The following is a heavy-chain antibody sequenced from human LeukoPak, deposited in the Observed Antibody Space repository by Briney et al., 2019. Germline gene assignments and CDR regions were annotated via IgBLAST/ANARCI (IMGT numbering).Heavy chain of an antibody. Sequence: PGGSLRLSCAASGFTFSSYGMHWVRQAPGKGLEWVAVISYDGSNKYYADSVKGRFTISRDNSKNTLYLQMNSLRAEDTAVYYCAKGPLLDPAAIGYFQHWGQGTLVTVSS. CDR3: AKGPLLDPAAIGYFQH. D-gene: IGHD2-2*01. J-gene: IGHJ1*01. CDR1: GFTFSSYG. CDR2: ISYDGSNK. V-gene: IGHV3-30*18.